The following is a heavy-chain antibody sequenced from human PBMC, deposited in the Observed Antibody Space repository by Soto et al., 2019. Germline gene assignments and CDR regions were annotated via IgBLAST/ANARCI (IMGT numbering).Heavy chain of an antibody. CDR3: VRDLSIAGDF. CDR2: IAHDAKNQ. V-gene: IGHV3-33*05. CDR1: GFNFGVYD. D-gene: IGHD3-16*02. Sequence: QELLVESGGGVVQPGRSLRLSCAASGFNFGVYDMYWVRQAPGKGLEWVSTIAHDAKNQWYSDSVKGRFIVSRDNPKNTLDLQMDSLRDEDTGVYYCVRDLSIAGDFWGQGALVIVSS. J-gene: IGHJ4*02.